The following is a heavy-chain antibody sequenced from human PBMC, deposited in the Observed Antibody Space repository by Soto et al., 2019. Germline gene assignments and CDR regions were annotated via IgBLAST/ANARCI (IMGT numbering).Heavy chain of an antibody. V-gene: IGHV3-53*01. CDR3: ARERDGHNPNWFDL. Sequence: GGSLRLSCAVSGFTVSSNYMSWVRQPPGKGPEWVSDIYSGGSTYYADSVKGRFTISRDNSKNTLYLQMNSLRAEGTAVYHCARERDGHNPNWFDLWGQGTLVTVSS. CDR1: GFTVSSNY. D-gene: IGHD2-8*01. J-gene: IGHJ5*02. CDR2: IYSGGST.